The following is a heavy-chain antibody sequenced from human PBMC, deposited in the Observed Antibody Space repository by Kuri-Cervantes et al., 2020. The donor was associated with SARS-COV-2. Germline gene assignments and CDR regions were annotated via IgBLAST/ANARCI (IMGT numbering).Heavy chain of an antibody. D-gene: IGHD4-17*01. J-gene: IGHJ4*02. V-gene: IGHV1-69*13. CDR3: ARDHTRSGDGDYSLG. CDR1: GGTFSSYA. Sequence: SVKVSCKASGGTFSSYAVSWVRQAPGQGLEWMGGIIPIFGTANYAQKFQGRVTITADESTSTAYMELSSLRSDDTAVYYCARDHTRSGDGDYSLGWGQGTLVTVSS. CDR2: IIPIFGTA.